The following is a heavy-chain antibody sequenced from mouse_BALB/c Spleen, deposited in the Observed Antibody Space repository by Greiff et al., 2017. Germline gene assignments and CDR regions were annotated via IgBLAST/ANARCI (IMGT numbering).Heavy chain of an antibody. V-gene: IGHV5-12-1*01. CDR3: ARVLAWFAY. J-gene: IGHJ3*01. CDR2: ISSGGGST. Sequence: EVQLVESGGGLVKPGGSLKLSCAASGFAFSSYDMSWVRQTPEKRLEWVAYISSGGGSTYYPDTVKGRFTISRDNAKNTLYLQMSSLKSEDTAMYYCARVLAWFAYWGQGTLVTVSA. CDR1: GFAFSSYD.